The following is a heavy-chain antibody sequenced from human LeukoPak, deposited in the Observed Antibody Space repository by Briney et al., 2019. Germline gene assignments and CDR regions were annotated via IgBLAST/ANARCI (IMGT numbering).Heavy chain of an antibody. J-gene: IGHJ3*02. CDR2: ISGSGGST. V-gene: IGHV3-23*01. CDR1: GFTFSSYA. D-gene: IGHD3-10*01. Sequence: PGGSLRLSCAASGFTFSSYAMSWVRQAPGKGLEWVSAISGSGGSTYYADSVKGRFTISRDNSKNTLYLQMNSLRAEDTAVYYCAGMVRGVIIHRAFDIWGQGTMVTVSS. CDR3: AGMVRGVIIHRAFDI.